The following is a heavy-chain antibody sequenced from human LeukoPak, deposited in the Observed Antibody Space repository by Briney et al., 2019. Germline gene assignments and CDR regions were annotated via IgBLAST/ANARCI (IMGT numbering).Heavy chain of an antibody. D-gene: IGHD3-22*01. CDR1: GGSISSYY. V-gene: IGHV4-59*01. J-gene: IGHJ4*02. CDR3: ARERRDYYDSSGYYGY. CDR2: IYYSGST. Sequence: SETLSLTCTVSGGSISSYYWSWIRQPPGKGLEWIGYIYYSGSTNYNPSLKSRVTISVDTSKNQFSLKLSSVTAADTAVYYCARERRDYYDSSGYYGYWGQGTLVTVSS.